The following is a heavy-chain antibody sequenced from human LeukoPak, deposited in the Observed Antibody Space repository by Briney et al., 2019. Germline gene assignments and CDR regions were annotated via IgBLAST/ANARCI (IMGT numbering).Heavy chain of an antibody. Sequence: GGSLRLSCAASGFTFSNCAMSWVRQAPGKGLEWVSGISASGGSTYYADSVKGRFTISRDNSKNTLYLQMNSLRAEDTAVYYCAKDISGLPEYLQHWGQGTLVTVSS. CDR2: ISASGGST. CDR1: GFTFSNCA. V-gene: IGHV3-23*01. CDR3: AKDISGLPEYLQH. D-gene: IGHD3-10*01. J-gene: IGHJ1*01.